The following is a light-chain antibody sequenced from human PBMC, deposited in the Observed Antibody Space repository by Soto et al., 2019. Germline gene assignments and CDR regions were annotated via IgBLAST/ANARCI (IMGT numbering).Light chain of an antibody. Sequence: QSVLTQPPSASGTPGQRVTISCSGSSSNIGSNTVNWYQQLPGTAPQHLIYSNNQRPSGVLDRCSGAKSGTSASLAISGLQSDDEADYYCAAWDDSLNGYVFGTGTKVTVL. CDR3: AAWDDSLNGYV. CDR2: SNN. V-gene: IGLV1-44*01. CDR1: SSNIGSNT. J-gene: IGLJ1*01.